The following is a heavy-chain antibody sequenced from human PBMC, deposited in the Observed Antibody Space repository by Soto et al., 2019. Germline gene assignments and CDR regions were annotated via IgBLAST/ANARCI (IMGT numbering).Heavy chain of an antibody. Sequence: EVQLVESGGGLVKPGGSLRLSCAASGFTFSSYSMNWVRQAPGKGLEWVSSISSSSSYIYYADSVKGRFTISRDNAKNSLYLQMNSLRAEDTAVYYCASSRKATGRAVFWGQGTLVTVSS. V-gene: IGHV3-21*01. J-gene: IGHJ4*02. CDR3: ASSRKATGRAVF. CDR2: ISSSSSYI. D-gene: IGHD6-19*01. CDR1: GFTFSSYS.